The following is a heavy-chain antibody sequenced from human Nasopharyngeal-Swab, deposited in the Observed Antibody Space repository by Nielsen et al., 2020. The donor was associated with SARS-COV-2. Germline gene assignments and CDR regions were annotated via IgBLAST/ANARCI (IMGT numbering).Heavy chain of an antibody. V-gene: IGHV4-59*01. J-gene: IGHJ3*02. CDR2: IYYSGST. D-gene: IGHD5-24*01. Sequence: WICQPPGKGLEWIGYIYYSGSTNYNPSLKSRVTISVDTSKNQFSLKLSSVTAADTAVYYCARDGEMAAFDIWGQGTMVTVSS. CDR3: ARDGEMAAFDI.